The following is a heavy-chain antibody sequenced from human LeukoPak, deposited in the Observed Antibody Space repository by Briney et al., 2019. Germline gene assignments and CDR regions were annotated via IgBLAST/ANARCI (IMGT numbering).Heavy chain of an antibody. CDR2: MNEDGSGT. J-gene: IGHJ4*02. V-gene: IGHV3-7*03. CDR3: ARPKGGCTSTCCLFSFDY. CDR1: GFSIRSSW. Sequence: GGSLRLSCAVSGFSIRSSWMSWVRQTPGKGLEWVADMNEDGSGTYYVDSVKGRFTVSRDNAKNSLYLQMSSLRSEDTAVYYCARPKGGCTSTCCLFSFDYWGQGTLVTVSS. D-gene: IGHD2-2*01.